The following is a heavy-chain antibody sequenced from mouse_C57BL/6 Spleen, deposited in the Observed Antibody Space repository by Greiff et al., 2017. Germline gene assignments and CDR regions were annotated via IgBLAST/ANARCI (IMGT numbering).Heavy chain of an antibody. CDR3: ARGTGQLRPLLDY. V-gene: IGHV1-66*01. Sequence: QVHVKQSGPELVKPGASVKISCKASGYSFTSYYIHWVKQRPGQGLEWIGWIYPGSGNTKYNEKFKGKATLTADTSSSTAYMQLSSLTSEDSAVYYCARGTGQLRPLLDYWGQGTTLTVSS. D-gene: IGHD3-2*02. CDR1: GYSFTSYY. CDR2: IYPGSGNT. J-gene: IGHJ2*01.